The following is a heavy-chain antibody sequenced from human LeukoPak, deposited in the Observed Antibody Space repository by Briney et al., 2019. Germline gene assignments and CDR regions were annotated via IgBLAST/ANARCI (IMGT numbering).Heavy chain of an antibody. CDR2: ISAYNGNT. V-gene: IGHV1-18*01. CDR1: GHTFTSYG. CDR3: ASRGYSYGYDY. D-gene: IGHD5-18*01. J-gene: IGHJ4*02. Sequence: VASVKVSCKASGHTFTSYGISWVRQAPGQGLEWMGWISAYNGNTNYAQKLQGRVTMTTDTSTSTAYMELRSLRSDDTAVYYCASRGYSYGYDYWGQGTLVTVSS.